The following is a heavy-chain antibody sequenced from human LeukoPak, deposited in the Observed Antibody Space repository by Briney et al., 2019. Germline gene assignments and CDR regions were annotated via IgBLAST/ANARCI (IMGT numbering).Heavy chain of an antibody. CDR3: TRRLDD. J-gene: IGHJ4*02. Sequence: PGGSLRLSCVASGFSFNSDWMDWVRQAPGKGLEWVANIKHDESEKNYLDSVKGRFTISRDNAQNSLYLQMNGLGVEDTAVYYCTRRLDDWGQGTLVTVSS. CDR2: IKHDESEK. CDR1: GFSFNSDW. D-gene: IGHD3-16*01. V-gene: IGHV3-7*01.